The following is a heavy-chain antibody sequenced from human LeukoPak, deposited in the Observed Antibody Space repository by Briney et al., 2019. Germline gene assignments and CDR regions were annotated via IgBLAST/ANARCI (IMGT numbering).Heavy chain of an antibody. Sequence: ASVKVSCKASGYTFTGYYMHWVRQAPGQGLEWMGWINPNSGGTNYVQKFQGRVTMTRDTSVSTAYMELSRLRSDDTAVYYCARSGLYYYDSSGLYDYWGQGTLVTVSS. J-gene: IGHJ4*02. CDR1: GYTFTGYY. D-gene: IGHD3-22*01. CDR2: INPNSGGT. CDR3: ARSGLYYYDSSGLYDY. V-gene: IGHV1-2*02.